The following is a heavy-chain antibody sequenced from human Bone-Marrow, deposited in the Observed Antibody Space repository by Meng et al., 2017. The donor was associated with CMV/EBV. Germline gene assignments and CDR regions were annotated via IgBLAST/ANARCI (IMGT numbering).Heavy chain of an antibody. CDR1: GFTFSSYS. CDR3: ARARYSSSWYEY. J-gene: IGHJ4*02. D-gene: IGHD6-13*01. V-gene: IGHV3-21*01. Sequence: GESLKISCAASGFTFSSYSMNRVRQAPGKGLEWVSSISSSSSYIYYADSVKGRFTISRDNAKNSLYLQMNSLRAEDTAVYYCARARYSSSWYEYWGQGTLVTVSS. CDR2: ISSSSSYI.